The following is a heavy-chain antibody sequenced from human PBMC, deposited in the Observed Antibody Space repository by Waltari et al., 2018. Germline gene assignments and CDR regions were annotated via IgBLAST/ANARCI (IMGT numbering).Heavy chain of an antibody. V-gene: IGHV1-69*02. D-gene: IGHD5-18*01. CDR1: GGIPGFYT. CDR3: ARQTATFFDP. CDR2: IILMLNKR. Sequence: QVQLVQSGAEVMNPGSSLKVSCKASGGIPGFYTINWVRHAPGRGLEWMGRIILMLNKRDYAHNFQGRFTITADKSTSTFYMELKSLKSEDTAIYYCARQTATFFDPWGQGTLVTVSS. J-gene: IGHJ5*02.